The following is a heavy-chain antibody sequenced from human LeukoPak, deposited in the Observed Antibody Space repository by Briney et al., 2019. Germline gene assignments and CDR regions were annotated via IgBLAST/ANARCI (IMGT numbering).Heavy chain of an antibody. Sequence: SETLSLTCTVSGGSISSYYWNWIRQPPGKGLEWIGYIRYSGSTNSNPSLESRVTISVDSSTNQFSLKLTSLTAADTAVYYCGRGGDRFDPWGQGTLVTVSS. CDR3: GRGGDRFDP. CDR1: GGSISSYY. J-gene: IGHJ5*02. V-gene: IGHV4-59*01. CDR2: IRYSGST. D-gene: IGHD3-16*01.